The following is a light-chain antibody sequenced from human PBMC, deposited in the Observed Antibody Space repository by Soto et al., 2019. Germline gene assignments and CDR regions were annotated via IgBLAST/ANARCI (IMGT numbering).Light chain of an antibody. J-gene: IGKJ5*01. CDR3: QQYKNWPL. V-gene: IGKV3D-15*01. CDR1: QSVSSSY. Sequence: GTLSLSPRERATLSCRASQSVSSSYLAWYQQKPGQAPRLLIYGASSRATGIPDRFSGSGFGTEFTLTISSLQSEDFAVYYCQQYKNWPLFGQGTRLEIK. CDR2: GAS.